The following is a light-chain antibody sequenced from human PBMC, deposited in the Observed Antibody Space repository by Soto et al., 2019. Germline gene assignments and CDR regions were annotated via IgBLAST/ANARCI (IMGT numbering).Light chain of an antibody. J-gene: IGLJ2*01. CDR2: LNSDGSH. V-gene: IGLV4-69*01. Sequence: QSVLTQSPSASASLGASVKLTCTLSSGHSSYAIAWHQQQPEKGPRFLMKLNSDGSHTKGDGIPDRFSGSSSGAERYLTISSLQYEDEADYYCQTWVTGIVVFGAGTKLTVL. CDR3: QTWVTGIVV. CDR1: SGHSSYA.